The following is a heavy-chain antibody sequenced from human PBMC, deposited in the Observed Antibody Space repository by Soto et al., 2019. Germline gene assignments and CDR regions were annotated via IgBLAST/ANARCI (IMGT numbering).Heavy chain of an antibody. D-gene: IGHD3-10*01. J-gene: IGHJ2*01. CDR2: ISYDGSNK. CDR3: ARGSRDSYPGSRIFDL. Sequence: GGSLRLSCAASGFTFSSYAMHWVRQAPGRGLEWVAVISYDGSNKYYADSVKGRFTISRDNSKNTLYLQMSSLRAEDSAVYFCARGSRDSYPGSRIFDLWGRGTRVTVSS. CDR1: GFTFSSYA. V-gene: IGHV3-30-3*01.